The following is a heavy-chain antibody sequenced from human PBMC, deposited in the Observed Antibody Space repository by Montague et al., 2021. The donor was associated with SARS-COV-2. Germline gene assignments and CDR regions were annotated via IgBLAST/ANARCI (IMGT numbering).Heavy chain of an antibody. D-gene: IGHD6-13*01. Sequence: SQTLSLTCTVSGGSISSGGYYWGWIRQHPGKGLEWIGYIYYSGSTYYNPSLKSRVTISVDTSKNQFSLKLSSVTAADTAVYYCARAPRSMAAGGTAFDYWGQGTLVTVSS. CDR3: ARAPRSMAAGGTAFDY. V-gene: IGHV4-31*03. CDR1: GGSISSGGYY. J-gene: IGHJ4*02. CDR2: IYYSGST.